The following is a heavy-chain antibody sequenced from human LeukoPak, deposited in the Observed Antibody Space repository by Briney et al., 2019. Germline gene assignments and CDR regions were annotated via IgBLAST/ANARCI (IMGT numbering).Heavy chain of an antibody. CDR3: ARYRDASNDHRSFDI. CDR1: GGSISSGSYY. J-gene: IGHJ3*02. D-gene: IGHD5-24*01. Sequence: SETLSLTCTVSGGSISSGSYYWGWIRQPAGKGLEWIGRIYTSGSTNYNPSLKSRVTISVDTSKNQFSLKLSSMTAADTAMYYCARYRDASNDHRSFDIWGQGTMVTVSS. CDR2: IYTSGST. V-gene: IGHV4-61*02.